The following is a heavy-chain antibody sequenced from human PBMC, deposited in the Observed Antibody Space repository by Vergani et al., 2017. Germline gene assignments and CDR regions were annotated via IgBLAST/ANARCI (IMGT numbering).Heavy chain of an antibody. Sequence: QVQLVESGGGLVKPGGSLRLSCAASGFSFSDHYMTWIRQAPGKGLEWVSYISNSGNTIEYADSVKGRFSIPRDNAKSSLFLQMDSLRAEDTAVYYCARDHRDYNNYPGTFDLWCQGSMVTVSS. D-gene: IGHD5-24*01. V-gene: IGHV3-11*01. J-gene: IGHJ3*01. CDR2: ISNSGNTI. CDR1: GFSFSDHY. CDR3: ARDHRDYNNYPGTFDL.